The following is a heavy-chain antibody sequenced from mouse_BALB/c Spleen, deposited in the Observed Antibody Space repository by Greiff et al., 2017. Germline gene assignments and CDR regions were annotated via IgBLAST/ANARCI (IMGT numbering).Heavy chain of an antibody. CDR3: AWGGAMDY. CDR2: ISDGGSYT. Sequence: EVHLVESGGGLVKPGGSLKLSCAASGFTFSDYYMYWVRQTPEKRLEWVATISDGGSYTYYPDSVKGRFTISRDNAKNNLYLQMSSLKSEDTAMYYCAWGGAMDYWGQGTSVTVSS. J-gene: IGHJ4*01. CDR1: GFTFSDYY. V-gene: IGHV5-4*02.